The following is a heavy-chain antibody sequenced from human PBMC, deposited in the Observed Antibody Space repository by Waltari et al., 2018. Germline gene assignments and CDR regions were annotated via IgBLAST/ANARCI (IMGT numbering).Heavy chain of an antibody. CDR2: ISANGAVI. Sequence: LSCAASGISFSTYEMDWVRQAPGKGLEWISYISANGAVIRYADSVKGRFTISRDNTHNSLYLQMNSLRVEDTAVYYCARGALTTVWFFDLWGRGTLVTVSS. CDR3: ARGALTTVWFFDL. CDR1: GISFSTYE. J-gene: IGHJ2*01. D-gene: IGHD4-17*01. V-gene: IGHV3-48*03.